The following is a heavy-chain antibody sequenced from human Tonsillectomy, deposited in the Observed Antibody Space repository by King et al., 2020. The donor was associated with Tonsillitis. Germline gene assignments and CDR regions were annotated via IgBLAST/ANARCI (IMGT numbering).Heavy chain of an antibody. V-gene: IGHV4-39*01. CDR1: GGSISSSNYY. CDR3: AMFAAGSWTDTYHYSGMDV. Sequence: QLQESGPGLVKPSETLSLTCSVSGGSISSSNYYWGWIRQPPGKGLEWIGSIFYTGSTYYNPSLKSRLTMSVDTSKNQFTLKLSSVTAADTAVYYCAMFAAGSWTDTYHYSGMDVWGQGTTVTVSS. J-gene: IGHJ6*02. D-gene: IGHD3/OR15-3a*01. CDR2: IFYTGST.